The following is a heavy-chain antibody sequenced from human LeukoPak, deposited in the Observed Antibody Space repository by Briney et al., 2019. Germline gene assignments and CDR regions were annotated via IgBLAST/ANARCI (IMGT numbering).Heavy chain of an antibody. Sequence: ASVKVSCKASGYTFTGYYMHWVRQAPGQGLEWMGWINPNSGGTNYAQKFQGRVTMTRDTSISTAYMELNRLRSDDTAVYYCAREGSFYDFWSGYYKSYYYYGMDVWGQGTTVTVSS. V-gene: IGHV1-2*02. J-gene: IGHJ6*02. CDR3: AREGSFYDFWSGYYKSYYYYGMDV. CDR2: INPNSGGT. D-gene: IGHD3-3*01. CDR1: GYTFTGYY.